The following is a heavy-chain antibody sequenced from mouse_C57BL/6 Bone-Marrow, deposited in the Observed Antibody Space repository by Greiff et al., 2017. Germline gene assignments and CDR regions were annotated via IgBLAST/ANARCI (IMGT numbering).Heavy chain of an antibody. V-gene: IGHV1-19*01. CDR2: INPYNGGT. Sequence: VQLKESGPVLVKPGASVKMSCKASGYTFTDYYMNWVKQSHGKSLEWIGVINPYNGGTSYNQKFKGKATITADTSSNTAYLQLSSLTSEDTAVYYCALITTAFDVWGTGTTVTVSS. D-gene: IGHD1-1*01. CDR3: ALITTAFDV. J-gene: IGHJ1*03. CDR1: GYTFTDYY.